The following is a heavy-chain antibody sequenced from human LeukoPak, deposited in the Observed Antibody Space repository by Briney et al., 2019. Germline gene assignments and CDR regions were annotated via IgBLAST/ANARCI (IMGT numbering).Heavy chain of an antibody. V-gene: IGHV6-1*01. CDR3: ARTTVYDGSKYYGLDV. CDR2: TYYRSKWFD. J-gene: IGHJ6*02. Sequence: SQTLSLTCAISGDSVSSDRAAWNWIRQSPSRGLEWLGRTYYRSKWFDEYAVPVKSRITIKPDTSRNQFSLHLNSVTPEDTAVYFCARTTVYDGSKYYGLDVWGQGTTVTVSS. D-gene: IGHD5/OR15-5a*01. CDR1: GDSVSSDRAA.